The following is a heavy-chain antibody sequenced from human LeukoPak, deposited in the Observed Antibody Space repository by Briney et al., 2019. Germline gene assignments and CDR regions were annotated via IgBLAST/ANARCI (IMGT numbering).Heavy chain of an antibody. CDR2: INAGNGDT. Sequence: EASVKVSRKASGYTFTSYAIQWVRQAPGQRLEWMGWINAGNGDTKYSQKFQGRVTITRDTSASTAYMDLSSLRSEDTAVYYCARDPRSGFHDYWGQGTLVTVSS. V-gene: IGHV1-3*01. J-gene: IGHJ4*02. CDR3: ARDPRSGFHDY. CDR1: GYTFTSYA. D-gene: IGHD3-22*01.